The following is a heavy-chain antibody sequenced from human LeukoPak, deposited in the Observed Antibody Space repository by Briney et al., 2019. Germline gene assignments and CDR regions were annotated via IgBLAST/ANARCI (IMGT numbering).Heavy chain of an antibody. J-gene: IGHJ4*02. V-gene: IGHV5-10-1*01. D-gene: IGHD4-17*01. CDR3: ARHLSTVTTNDY. CDR1: GYSFTSYW. Sequence: GESLKISCKGSGYSFTSYWVRWVRQMPGKGLEWMGRIDPSDSYTNYSPSLQGHVTISADKSISTAYLQWSSLKASDTAMYYCARHLSTVTTNDYWGQGKLAIVSS. CDR2: IDPSDSYT.